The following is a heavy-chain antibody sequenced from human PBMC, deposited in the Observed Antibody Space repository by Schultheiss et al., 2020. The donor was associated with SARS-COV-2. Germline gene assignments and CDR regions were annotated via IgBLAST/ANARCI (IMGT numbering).Heavy chain of an antibody. V-gene: IGHV3-48*03. CDR2: ISSSGSTI. Sequence: GGSLRLSCAASGFTFSSYAMSWVRQAPGKGLEWVSYISSSGSTIYYADSVKGRFTISRDNAKNSLYLQMNSLRAEDTAVYYCTRGRCSGGRCWFDPWGQGTLVTVSS. J-gene: IGHJ5*02. D-gene: IGHD2-15*01. CDR1: GFTFSSYA. CDR3: TRGRCSGGRCWFDP.